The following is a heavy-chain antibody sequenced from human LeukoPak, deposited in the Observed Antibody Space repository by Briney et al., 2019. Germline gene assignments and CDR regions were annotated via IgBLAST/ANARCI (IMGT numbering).Heavy chain of an antibody. CDR1: GFTFDDYA. CDR3: AKDMGYSYGYGDV. J-gene: IGHJ6*04. Sequence: GGSLRLSCAASGFTFDDYAMHWVRQAPGKGLEWVSLISWDGGSTYYADSVKGRFTISRDNSKNSLYLQMNSLRAEDTALYYCAKDMGYSYGYGDVWGKGTTVTVSS. CDR2: ISWDGGST. V-gene: IGHV3-43D*03. D-gene: IGHD5-18*01.